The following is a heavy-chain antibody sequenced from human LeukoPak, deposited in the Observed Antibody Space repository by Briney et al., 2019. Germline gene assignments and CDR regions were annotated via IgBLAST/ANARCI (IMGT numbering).Heavy chain of an antibody. CDR3: ARDSNYNYWSGSGY. Sequence: GGSLRLSCAASGFTFSSYSMNWVRQAPGKGLEWVSSISTSSVYTYYTDSVKGRFSISRDNAKNSLFLQMNSPRAEDTAVYYCARDSNYNYWSGSGYWGQGTLVTVSS. CDR1: GFTFSSYS. V-gene: IGHV3-21*01. J-gene: IGHJ4*02. D-gene: IGHD3-3*01. CDR2: ISTSSVYT.